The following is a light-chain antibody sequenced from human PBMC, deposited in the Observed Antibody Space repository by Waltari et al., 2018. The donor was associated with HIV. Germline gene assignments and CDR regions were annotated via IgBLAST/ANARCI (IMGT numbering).Light chain of an antibody. Sequence: QSALTQPRSVSGSPRQSVTISCTGTSSDIGSFDYVSWYQQYPGKASKVIIYEVSQRPSGVPDRFTASKSGITASLTISGLQDEDEADYYCCSYAGTYTYVFGTGTTVTVL. CDR1: SSDIGSFDY. CDR3: CSYAGTYTYV. J-gene: IGLJ1*01. V-gene: IGLV2-11*01. CDR2: EVS.